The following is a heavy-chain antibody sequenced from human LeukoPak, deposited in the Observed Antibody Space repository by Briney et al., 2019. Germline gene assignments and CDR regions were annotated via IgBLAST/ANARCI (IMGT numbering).Heavy chain of an antibody. CDR1: GFTFSTYW. CDR2: IKKDGSKM. Sequence: GGSLRLSCAASGFTFSTYWMSWVRQAPGKGLEWVADIKKDGSKMYYVDSVKGRFTISRDNAKNSLYLQMSSLRAEDTGVYYCARDIAGGSYSPDYWGQGTLVTVSS. CDR3: ARDIAGGSYSPDY. D-gene: IGHD1-26*01. V-gene: IGHV3-7*01. J-gene: IGHJ4*02.